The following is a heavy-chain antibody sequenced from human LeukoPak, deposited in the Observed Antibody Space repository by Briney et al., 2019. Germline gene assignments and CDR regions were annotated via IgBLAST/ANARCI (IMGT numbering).Heavy chain of an antibody. Sequence: GGSLRLSCAASEFAFGSYAMHWVRQTPGKGLEWVSYISSSGSTIFYADSVKGRLTISRDNAKNSPYLQMNSLRAEDTAVYYCARELAYYFDYWGQGTLVTVSS. D-gene: IGHD1-1*01. V-gene: IGHV3-48*03. CDR3: ARELAYYFDY. J-gene: IGHJ4*02. CDR2: ISSSGSTI. CDR1: EFAFGSYA.